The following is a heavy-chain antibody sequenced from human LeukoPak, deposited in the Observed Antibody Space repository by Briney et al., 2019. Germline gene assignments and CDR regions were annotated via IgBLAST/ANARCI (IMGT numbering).Heavy chain of an antibody. D-gene: IGHD1-26*01. J-gene: IGHJ4*02. V-gene: IGHV4-34*01. CDR3: ARGKIGSYYFGS. CDR1: GGSFSGYY. CDR2: INHSGST. Sequence: SETLSLTCAVYGGSFSGYYWSWIRQPPGKGLEWIGEINHSGSTNYNPSLKSRVTISVDTSKNQFSLKLSSVTAADTAVYYCARGKIGSYYFGSWGQGTLVTVSS.